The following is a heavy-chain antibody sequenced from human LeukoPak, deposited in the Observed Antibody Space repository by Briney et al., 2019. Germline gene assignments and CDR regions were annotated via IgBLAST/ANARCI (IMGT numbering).Heavy chain of an antibody. V-gene: IGHV4-59*12. Sequence: SETLSLTCTVSGGSISSYYWSWIRQPPGKGLEWIGYINYSGNTNYNPSLKSRVTISVDTSKNQFSLKLTSVTAADTAVYYCASPHDSSTNDAFDIWGQGTMVTVSS. D-gene: IGHD6-13*01. CDR3: ASPHDSSTNDAFDI. CDR2: INYSGNT. J-gene: IGHJ3*02. CDR1: GGSISSYY.